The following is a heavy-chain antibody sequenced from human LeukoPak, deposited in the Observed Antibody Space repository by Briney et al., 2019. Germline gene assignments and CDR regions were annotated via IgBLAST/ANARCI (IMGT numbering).Heavy chain of an antibody. CDR1: GGTFISYA. D-gene: IGHD3-22*01. Sequence: ASVKVSCKASGGTFISYAISWVRQAPGQGLEWMGGIIPIFGTANYAQKFQGRVTITADESTSTAYMELSSLRSEDTAVYYCASRVGEDYYDASGWFDPWGQGTLVTVSS. CDR3: ASRVGEDYYDASGWFDP. J-gene: IGHJ5*02. CDR2: IIPIFGTA. V-gene: IGHV1-69*13.